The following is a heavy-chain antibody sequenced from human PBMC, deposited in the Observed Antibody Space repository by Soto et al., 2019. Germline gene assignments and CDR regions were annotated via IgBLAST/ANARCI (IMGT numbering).Heavy chain of an antibody. CDR1: GFTFSSYA. CDR2: ISGSGGST. CDR3: AKVYSSSSKISYYFDY. J-gene: IGHJ4*02. Sequence: GGSLRLSCAASGFTFSSYAMSWVRQAPGKGLEWVSAISGSGGSTYYADSVKGRFTISRDNSKNTLYLQMNSLRAEDTAVYYCAKVYSSSSKISYYFDYWGQGTLVTVSS. V-gene: IGHV3-23*01. D-gene: IGHD6-6*01.